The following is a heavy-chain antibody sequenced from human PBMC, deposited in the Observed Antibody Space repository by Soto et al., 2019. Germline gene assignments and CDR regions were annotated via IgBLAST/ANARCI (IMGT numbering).Heavy chain of an antibody. J-gene: IGHJ4*02. D-gene: IGHD4-17*01. CDR1: GGSVSSRTYY. CDR2: IYYSGSP. V-gene: IGHV4-61*01. CDR3: ARDHYGDYSHKHV. Sequence: SETLSLTCCVSGGSVSSRTYYWSWIRQSPEKALEWIGNIYYSGSPNYNPSLRSRVTISIDTSKNLFSLRLTSVTAADTAIYYCARDHYGDYSHKHVWGTGTLVTVSS.